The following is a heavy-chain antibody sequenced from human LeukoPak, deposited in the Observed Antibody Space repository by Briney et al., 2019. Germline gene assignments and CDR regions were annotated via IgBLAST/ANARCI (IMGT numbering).Heavy chain of an antibody. J-gene: IGHJ4*02. CDR3: ARQNDFRLDY. CDR1: GSSFSSYW. V-gene: IGHV5-51*01. CDR2: IYPGDSDT. Sequence: GASLQISCKGSGSSFSSYWIGWVRQMPGKGLEWMGIIYPGDSDTRYSPSLQGQVTISVDTSIGTAYLQWSSLKASDTAIYYCARQNDFRLDYWGQGTLVTVSS. D-gene: IGHD3-3*01.